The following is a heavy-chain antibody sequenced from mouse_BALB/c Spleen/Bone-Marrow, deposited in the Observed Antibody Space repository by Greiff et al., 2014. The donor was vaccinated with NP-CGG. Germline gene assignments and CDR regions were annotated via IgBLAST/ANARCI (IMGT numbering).Heavy chain of an antibody. V-gene: IGHV2-3*01. D-gene: IGHD1-1*01. Sequence: QVQLKESGPGLVAPSQSLSITCTVSGFSLTSYGVSWVRQPPGKGLEWLGVIWGDGSTNYHSALISRLSISKDNSKSQVFLKLNSLQTGDTATYYCAKYGTPAYWGQGTLVTVSA. CDR1: GFSLTSYG. CDR3: AKYGTPAY. J-gene: IGHJ3*01. CDR2: IWGDGST.